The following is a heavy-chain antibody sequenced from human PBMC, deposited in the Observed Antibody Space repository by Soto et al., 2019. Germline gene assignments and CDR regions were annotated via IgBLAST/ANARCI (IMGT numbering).Heavy chain of an antibody. Sequence: PSETLSLTCTVSGGSISSGGYYWTWIRQHPGKGLEWIGYIYYSGTTNYNPSLKGRVTISIDRSENQFSLKVSSVTAADTAVYFCTRATYYRYYFDVWGHGTLVTV. D-gene: IGHD3-10*01. CDR1: GGSISSGGYY. V-gene: IGHV4-61*08. CDR2: IYYSGTT. CDR3: TRATYYRYYFDV. J-gene: IGHJ4*01.